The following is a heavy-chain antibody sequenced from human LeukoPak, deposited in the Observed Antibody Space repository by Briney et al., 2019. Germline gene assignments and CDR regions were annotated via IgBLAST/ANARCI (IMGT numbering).Heavy chain of an antibody. Sequence: SETLSLTCTVSGGSISSSDYYWGWIRQPPGKGLEWIASIYYSGSTYYNPSLKSRVTISVDTSKNQLSLKLSSLTAADTAVYYCARHEYSGSYYGLSWFDPWGQGTLVTVSS. CDR2: IYYSGST. V-gene: IGHV4-39*01. J-gene: IGHJ5*02. D-gene: IGHD1-26*01. CDR3: ARHEYSGSYYGLSWFDP. CDR1: GGSISSSDYY.